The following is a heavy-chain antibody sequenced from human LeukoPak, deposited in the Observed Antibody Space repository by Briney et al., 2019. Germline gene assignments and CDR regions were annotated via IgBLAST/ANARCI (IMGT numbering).Heavy chain of an antibody. CDR1: GFTFSSYA. CDR2: ISYDGSNK. CDR3: ARDRTFSFDY. J-gene: IGHJ4*02. Sequence: PGRSLRLSCAASGFTFSSYAMHWVRQAPGKGLEWVAVISYDGSNKYYADSVKGRFTISRDHSKNTLYLQMNSLRAEYTAVYYCARDRTFSFDYWGQGTLVTVSS. V-gene: IGHV3-30-3*01.